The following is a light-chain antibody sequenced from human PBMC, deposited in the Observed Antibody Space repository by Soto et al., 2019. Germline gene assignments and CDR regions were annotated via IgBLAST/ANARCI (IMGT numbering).Light chain of an antibody. CDR2: DAS. V-gene: IGKV3-11*01. CDR3: QQRSNWLIT. J-gene: IGKJ5*01. Sequence: EIVLTQSPATLSLSPGERATLSCRASQSVSSYLAWYQQKPGKAPRLLIYDASNRDTGIPARFSGIGSGTDFTLNISSLEPEDFAVYYWQQRSNWLITFGQGTRLEIK. CDR1: QSVSSY.